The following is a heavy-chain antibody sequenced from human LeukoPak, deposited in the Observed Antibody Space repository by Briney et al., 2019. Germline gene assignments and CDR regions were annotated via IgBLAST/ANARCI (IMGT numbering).Heavy chain of an antibody. D-gene: IGHD2-8*01. CDR1: GFTFSSYS. CDR3: ARATNGRFDI. V-gene: IGHV3-21*01. J-gene: IGHJ3*02. CDR2: ISSSTSYI. Sequence: AGGSLRLSCAASGFTFSSYSMNWVRQAPGKGLEWVSFISSSTSYISYADSVKGRFTISRDNAKSSLWLQMNSLRAEDTAVYYCARATNGRFDIWGQGTMVTVSS.